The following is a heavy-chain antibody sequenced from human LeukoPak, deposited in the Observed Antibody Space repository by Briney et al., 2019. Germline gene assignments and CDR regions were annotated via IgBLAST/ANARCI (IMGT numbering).Heavy chain of an antibody. CDR1: GGSISSSNW. V-gene: IGHV4-4*02. Sequence: SGTLSLTCAVSGGSISSSNWWSWVRQPPGKGLEWIGEIYHSGSTNYNPSLKSRVTISVDKPKNQFSLKLSSVTAADTAVYYCARAIGGAAGYYWGQGTLVTVSS. CDR3: ARAIGGAAGYY. CDR2: IYHSGST. J-gene: IGHJ4*02. D-gene: IGHD6-13*01.